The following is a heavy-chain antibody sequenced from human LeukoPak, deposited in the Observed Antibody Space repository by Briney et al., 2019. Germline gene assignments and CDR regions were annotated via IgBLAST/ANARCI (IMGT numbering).Heavy chain of an antibody. J-gene: IGHJ6*03. CDR2: IKSKTDGGTT. D-gene: IGHD2-2*02. CDR3: TTDGVVVPAAIRGYYYYYMDV. CDR1: GFTFSNAW. V-gene: IGHV3-15*01. Sequence: GGSLRLSCAASGFTFSNAWMSWVRQAPGKGLEWVGRIKSKTDGGTTDYAAPVKGRFTISRDDSKNTLYLQMNSLKTEDTAVYYCTTDGVVVPAAIRGYYYYYMDVWGKGTTVTVSS.